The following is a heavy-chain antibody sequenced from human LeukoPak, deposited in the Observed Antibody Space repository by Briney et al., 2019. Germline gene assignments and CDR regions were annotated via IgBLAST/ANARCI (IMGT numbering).Heavy chain of an antibody. Sequence: ASVKVSCKASGYTFTGYYMHWVRQAPGQGLEWMGWINPNSGGTNYAQKFQGRVTMIRDTSISTAYMELSRLRSDDTAVYYCARDLINYDILTGFAYWGQGTLVTVSS. J-gene: IGHJ4*02. CDR1: GYTFTGYY. CDR2: INPNSGGT. D-gene: IGHD3-9*01. CDR3: ARDLINYDILTGFAY. V-gene: IGHV1-2*02.